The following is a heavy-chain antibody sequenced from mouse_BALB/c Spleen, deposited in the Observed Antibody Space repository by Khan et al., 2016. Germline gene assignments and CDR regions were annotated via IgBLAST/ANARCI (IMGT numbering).Heavy chain of an antibody. V-gene: IGHV1-9*01. CDR2: ILPGSGKS. CDR3: ARAWYSMDY. Sequence: QVQLQQSGAELMKPGASVKISCKSTGYTFSNYWIEWVKQRPGRGLEWIGDILPGSGKSNYNENLKGKATFTADTSSNTAYMQLSSLTSEDSAVYYCARAWYSMDYWGQGTSVTVSS. CDR1: GYTFSNYW. J-gene: IGHJ4*01.